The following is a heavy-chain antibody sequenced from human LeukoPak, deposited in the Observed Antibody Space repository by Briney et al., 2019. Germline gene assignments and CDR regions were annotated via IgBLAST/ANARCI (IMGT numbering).Heavy chain of an antibody. V-gene: IGHV4-39*07. CDR1: GGSISSSSYY. D-gene: IGHD5-18*01. CDR2: IYYSGST. CDR3: ARGRGGYSYGSRFDY. J-gene: IGHJ4*02. Sequence: SETLSLTCTVSGGSISSSSYYWGWIRQPPGKGLEWIGSIYYSGSTNYNPSLKSRVTISVDTSKNQFSLKLSSVTAADTAVYYCARGRGGYSYGSRFDYWGQGTLVTVSS.